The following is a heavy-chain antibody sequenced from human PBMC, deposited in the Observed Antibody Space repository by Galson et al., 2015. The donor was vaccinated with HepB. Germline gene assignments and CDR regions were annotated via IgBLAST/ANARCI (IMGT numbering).Heavy chain of an antibody. J-gene: IGHJ4*02. Sequence: SVKVSCKASGYTFTRYYMHWVRQAPGQGLEWMGIINPSGGSTSYAQKFQGRVTMTRDTSTSTVYMELSSLRSEDTAVYYCARDSALGVVVTAMYYFDYRGQGTLVTVSS. V-gene: IGHV1-46*01. D-gene: IGHD2-21*02. CDR2: INPSGGST. CDR1: GYTFTRYY. CDR3: ARDSALGVVVTAMYYFDY.